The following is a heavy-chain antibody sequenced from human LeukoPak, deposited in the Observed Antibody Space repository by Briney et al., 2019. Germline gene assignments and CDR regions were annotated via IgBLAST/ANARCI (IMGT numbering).Heavy chain of an antibody. J-gene: IGHJ5*02. D-gene: IGHD3-16*01. Sequence: GGSLRLSCAATGFTFSSYAMSWVRQAPGKGLEWVGNIQPDGSEQYPVDSVKGRFTISRDNARNSLFLQMNSLRVEDTAVYYCASQSSARFDPWGQGTLVTVSS. CDR1: GFTFSSYA. V-gene: IGHV3-7*01. CDR3: ASQSSARFDP. CDR2: IQPDGSEQ.